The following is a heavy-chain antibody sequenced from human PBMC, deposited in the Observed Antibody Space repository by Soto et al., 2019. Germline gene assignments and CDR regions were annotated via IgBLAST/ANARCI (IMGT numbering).Heavy chain of an antibody. CDR1: GFTFSSHT. V-gene: IGHV3-21*01. CDR2: ITSSSYI. D-gene: IGHD2-15*01. Sequence: PGGSLRLSCAASGFTFSSHTMNWVRQAPGKGLEWVSSITSSSYIYYADSSRGRFTVSRDNAKNSLFLQVNSLRAEDTAVYYCARVERYCSGGTCLLDSWCQGTMVTISS. J-gene: IGHJ4*03. CDR3: ARVERYCSGGTCLLDS.